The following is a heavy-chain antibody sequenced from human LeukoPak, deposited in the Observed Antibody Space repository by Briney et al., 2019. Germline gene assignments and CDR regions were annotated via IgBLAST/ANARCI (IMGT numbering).Heavy chain of an antibody. J-gene: IGHJ5*02. Sequence: PSETLSLTCTVSGGSISSSSYYWGWIRQPPGKGLEWIGSIYYSGSTYYNPSLKSRVTISVDTSKNQFSLKLSSVTAADTAVYYCARVWHDYSNYWAPTSGWFDPWGQGTLVTVSS. CDR1: GGSISSSSYY. CDR3: ARVWHDYSNYWAPTSGWFDP. D-gene: IGHD4-11*01. CDR2: IYYSGST. V-gene: IGHV4-39*07.